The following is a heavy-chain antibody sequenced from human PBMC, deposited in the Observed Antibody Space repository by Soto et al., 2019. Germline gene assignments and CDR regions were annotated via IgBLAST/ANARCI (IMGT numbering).Heavy chain of an antibody. D-gene: IGHD2-15*01. J-gene: IGHJ4*02. CDR3: ARCKEETKVHCSGGSCPDY. V-gene: IGHV3-21*01. CDR2: ISTSGTYI. CDR1: GFTFSSYS. Sequence: QLVESGGGLVKPGGSLRLSCAASGFTFSSYSMNWVRQAPGKGLEWVSSISTSGTYIYYVDSVRGRFTISSDNAKASLYLQMNSLRAEDTAVYFCARCKEETKVHCSGGSCPDYWGQGTLVTVSS.